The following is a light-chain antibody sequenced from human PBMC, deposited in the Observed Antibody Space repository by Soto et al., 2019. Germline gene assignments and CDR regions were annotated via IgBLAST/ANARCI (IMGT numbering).Light chain of an antibody. J-gene: IGKJ1*01. V-gene: IGKV4-1*01. CDR3: QPYCSSPLT. CDR1: QSVVYSSNNKNH. Sequence: DIVMTQSPDSLALSLGERATINCKSSQSVVYSSNNKNHLAWYQQKPRQPPKLLIYWASTRASGVPDRFSGSGSGTDFTLTISILQAEDVAVYYCQPYCSSPLTFGQGTKVEIK. CDR2: WAS.